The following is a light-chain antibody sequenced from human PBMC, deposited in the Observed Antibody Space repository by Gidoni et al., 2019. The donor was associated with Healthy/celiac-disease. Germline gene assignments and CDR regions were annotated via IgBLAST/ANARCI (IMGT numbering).Light chain of an antibody. Sequence: DIQMTQSPSSLSASVGDRVTITCRASQGISNYLAWYQQKTGKVPKLLIYAASTLQSGVPSRFSGSGSGPDFTLTISSLQPEDVATYYCQKYNSAPWTFXQXTKVEIK. CDR2: AAS. V-gene: IGKV1-27*01. CDR3: QKYNSAPWT. J-gene: IGKJ1*01. CDR1: QGISNY.